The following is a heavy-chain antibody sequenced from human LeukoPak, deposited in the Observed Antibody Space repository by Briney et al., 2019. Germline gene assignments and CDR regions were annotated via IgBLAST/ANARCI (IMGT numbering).Heavy chain of an antibody. V-gene: IGHV3-21*01. CDR2: ISSSSSYI. D-gene: IGHD3-22*01. CDR1: GFTFSSHG. Sequence: GRSLRLSCAASGFTFSSHGMHWVRQAPGKGLEWVSSISSSSSYIYYADSVKGRFTISRDNAKNSLYLQMNSLRAEDTAVYYCARGGYYDSSLDYWGQGTLVTVSS. CDR3: ARGGYYDSSLDY. J-gene: IGHJ4*02.